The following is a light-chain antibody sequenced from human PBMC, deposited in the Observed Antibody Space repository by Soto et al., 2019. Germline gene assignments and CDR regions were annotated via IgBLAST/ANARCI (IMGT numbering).Light chain of an antibody. V-gene: IGKV3-15*01. CDR1: QSISSE. CDR2: GAS. CDR3: QECHNWPLT. Sequence: EIVMTQSPATLSVSPGESATLSCRASQSISSELAWYQQKPGQPPRLLIYGASTRATGVPARFTGSGSGSVFTLSISGLQSEDFAVYYCQECHNWPLTFGQWTRLEI. J-gene: IGKJ2*01.